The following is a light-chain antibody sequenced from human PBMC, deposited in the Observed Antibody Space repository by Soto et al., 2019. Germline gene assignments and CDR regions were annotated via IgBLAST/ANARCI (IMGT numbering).Light chain of an antibody. CDR3: QQYNNWPPHT. J-gene: IGKJ2*01. V-gene: IGKV3-15*01. CDR1: QSVNSN. CDR2: GAS. Sequence: EIVMTQSPATLSVSPGERATLSCRASQSVNSNLAWYQQKPGRAPRLLIYGASTRATGIPARFSGGGSGTEFTINISSLQSEDFAVYYCQQYNNWPPHTFGQGTKLEIK.